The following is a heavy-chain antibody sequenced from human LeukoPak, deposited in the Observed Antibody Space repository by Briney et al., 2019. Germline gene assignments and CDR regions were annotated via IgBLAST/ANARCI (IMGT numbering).Heavy chain of an antibody. CDR3: ARDHYYSSGSPSFDY. CDR2: ISPSGGT. CDR1: GYTFTGYY. J-gene: IGHJ4*02. V-gene: IGHV1-2*02. Sequence: ASVKVSCKASGYTFTGYYMHWVRQAPGQGLEWMGWISPSGGTDYAQKFQGRVTMTRDTSITTAYMELDSLRSDDTAVYYCARDHYYSSGSPSFDYWGQGTLVTVSS. D-gene: IGHD3-10*01.